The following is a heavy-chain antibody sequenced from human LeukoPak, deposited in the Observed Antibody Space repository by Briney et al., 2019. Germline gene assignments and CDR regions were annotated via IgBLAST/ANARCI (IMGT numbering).Heavy chain of an antibody. D-gene: IGHD6-6*01. CDR3: ARSQQLAGWFDP. CDR1: GYTFTGYY. Sequence: ALVRLSCKASGYTFTGYYMHWVRQAPGQGLEWMGWINPNSGGTNYAQKFQGRVTMTRDTSISTAYMELSRLRSDDTAVYYCARSQQLAGWFDPWGQGTLVTVSS. CDR2: INPNSGGT. V-gene: IGHV1-2*02. J-gene: IGHJ5*02.